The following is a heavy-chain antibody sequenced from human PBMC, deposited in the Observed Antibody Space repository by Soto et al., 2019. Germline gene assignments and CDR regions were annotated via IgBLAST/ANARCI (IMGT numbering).Heavy chain of an antibody. J-gene: IGHJ6*02. D-gene: IGHD2-15*01. CDR1: GGTFSSYA. CDR2: IIAIFGTA. Sequence: QVQLVQSGAEVKKPGSSVKVSCKASGGTFSSYAISWVRQAPGQGLEWRGGIIAIFGTANYAQKFQGRVTITADKSSSTAYMELSSLRTEDTAEYYFARNTGVCSGGSCYHYYGMDVWGQGTTVTVSS. CDR3: ARNTGVCSGGSCYHYYGMDV. V-gene: IGHV1-69*06.